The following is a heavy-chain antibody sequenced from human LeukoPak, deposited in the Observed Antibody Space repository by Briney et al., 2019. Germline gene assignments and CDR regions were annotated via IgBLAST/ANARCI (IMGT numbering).Heavy chain of an antibody. D-gene: IGHD3-3*01. CDR3: ARDRAGPFGVVSTNQDY. Sequence: GGSLRLSCAASGFTFSSYSMNWVRQAPGKGLEWVSYISSSSSTIYYADSVKGRFTISRDNAKNSLYLQMNSLRAEDTAVYYCARDRAGPFGVVSTNQDYWGQGTLITVSS. CDR2: ISSSSSTI. J-gene: IGHJ4*02. V-gene: IGHV3-48*01. CDR1: GFTFSSYS.